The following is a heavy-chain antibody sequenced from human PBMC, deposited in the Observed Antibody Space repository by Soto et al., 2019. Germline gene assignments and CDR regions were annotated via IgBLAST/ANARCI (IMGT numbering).Heavy chain of an antibody. D-gene: IGHD3-10*01. CDR2: ISLRASYV. Sequence: DVQLVQSGAEVKKPGESLKISCKASGNSFTDFWINWVRQMPGKCLEWIGRISLRASYVNYSPAFQGHVIISADGALTTAYLQWSSLKAPDTAVFYCATWSRAMIRGWGGDGMDVWGQGTTVTVSS. V-gene: IGHV5-10-1*03. J-gene: IGHJ6*02. CDR3: ATWSRAMIRGWGGDGMDV. CDR1: GNSFTDFW.